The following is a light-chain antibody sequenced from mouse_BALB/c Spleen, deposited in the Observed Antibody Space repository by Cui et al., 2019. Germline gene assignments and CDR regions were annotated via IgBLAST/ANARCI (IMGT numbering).Light chain of an antibody. Sequence: QIVLTQSPAIMSASPGEKVTMTCSASSSISYMHWYQQKSGTSPKRWIYDTSKLASGVTARFSGSGSGTSYSLTISSMEAEDAATYYCQQWSSNPPITFGSGTKLEIK. V-gene: IGKV4-59*01. CDR3: QQWSSNPPIT. CDR2: DTS. J-gene: IGKJ4*01. CDR1: SSISY.